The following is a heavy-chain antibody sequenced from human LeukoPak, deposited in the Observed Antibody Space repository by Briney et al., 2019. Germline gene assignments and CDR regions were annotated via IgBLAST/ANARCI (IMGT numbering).Heavy chain of an antibody. V-gene: IGHV4-39*07. CDR1: GGSISSSSYY. D-gene: IGHD3-22*01. J-gene: IGHJ6*02. CDR2: IYYSGST. CDR3: ARAYYESYYYGMDV. Sequence: SETLSLTCTVSGGSISSSSYYWGCIRQPPGKGLECIGSIYYSGSTYYNPSLKSRVTISVDTSKHQLSLKLSSVTAADTAVYYCARAYYESYYYGMDVWGQGITVTVSS.